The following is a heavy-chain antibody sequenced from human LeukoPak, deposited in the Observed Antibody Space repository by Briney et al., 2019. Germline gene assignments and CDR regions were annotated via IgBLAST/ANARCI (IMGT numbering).Heavy chain of an antibody. CDR3: ARGSDYCGGDCYSSAFDI. J-gene: IGHJ3*02. CDR1: GGSISSYY. CDR2: IYTSGST. V-gene: IGHV4-4*07. D-gene: IGHD2-21*02. Sequence: PSETLSLTCTVSGGSISSYYWSWIRQPAGKGLEWIGRIYTSGSTNYNPSLKSRVTMSVDTSKNQFSLKLSSVTAADTAVYYCARGSDYCGGDCYSSAFDIWGQGTMVTVSS.